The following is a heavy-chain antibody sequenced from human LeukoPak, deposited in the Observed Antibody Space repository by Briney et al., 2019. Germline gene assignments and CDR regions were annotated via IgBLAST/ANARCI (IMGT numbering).Heavy chain of an antibody. Sequence: EASVTVSCKTSGYTFTVCYLHWVRQAPGQGPEWMGWTNPNSGVTNYAQRFLGRVTMTRDTSISTTYMELSRLRSDDTAVYYCARAHFWSGYTPLDVWGQGTTVTVSS. V-gene: IGHV1-2*02. CDR2: TNPNSGVT. CDR3: ARAHFWSGYTPLDV. J-gene: IGHJ6*02. CDR1: GYTFTVCY. D-gene: IGHD3-3*02.